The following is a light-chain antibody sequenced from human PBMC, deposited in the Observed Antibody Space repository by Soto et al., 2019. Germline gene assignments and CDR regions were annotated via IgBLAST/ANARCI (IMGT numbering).Light chain of an antibody. CDR3: QQYYSTPLT. CDR1: QSVLYSATNQNY. V-gene: IGKV4-1*01. CDR2: WAS. J-gene: IGKJ4*01. Sequence: DTVMTQSPDSLTVSLGERATINCKSSQSVLYSATNQNYLAWYQQKPGQPPKLLIYWASTRESGVPDRFSGNGSETEFTLTISSLQAEDVAVYYCQQYYSTPLTFGGGTKVEIK.